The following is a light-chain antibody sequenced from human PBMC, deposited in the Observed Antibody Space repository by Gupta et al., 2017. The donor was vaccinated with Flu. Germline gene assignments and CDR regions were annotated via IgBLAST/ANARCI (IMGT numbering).Light chain of an antibody. CDR2: DVS. Sequence: NYVSWYQQHPGKAPKLMIYDVSKRPSGVPDRFSGSKSGNTASLTIAGLQAEDEADYYCCSYAGSDTNYVFGTGTEVTVL. CDR3: CSYAGSDTNYV. J-gene: IGLJ1*01. V-gene: IGLV2-11*01. CDR1: NY.